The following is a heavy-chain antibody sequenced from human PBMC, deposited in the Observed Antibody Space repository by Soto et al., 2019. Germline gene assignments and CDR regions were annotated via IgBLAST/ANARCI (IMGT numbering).Heavy chain of an antibody. J-gene: IGHJ6*02. Sequence: ASGPTLVNPTQTLTLTCTFSGFSLSTSGMCVSWIRQPPGKALEWLALIDWDDDKYYSTSLKTRLTISKDTSKNQVALTMTNMDPVDTATYYCARTTRYYDFWSGYHGMDVWGQGTTVTVSS. CDR2: IDWDDDK. V-gene: IGHV2-70*01. CDR3: ARTTRYYDFWSGYHGMDV. D-gene: IGHD3-3*01. CDR1: GFSLSTSGMC.